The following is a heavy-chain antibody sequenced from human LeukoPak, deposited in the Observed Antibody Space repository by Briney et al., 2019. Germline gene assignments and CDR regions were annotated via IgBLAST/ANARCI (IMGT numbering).Heavy chain of an antibody. CDR2: INHSGST. CDR3: ARDGSDTAMVNLDY. CDR1: GGSFSGYY. D-gene: IGHD5-18*01. V-gene: IGHV4-34*01. Sequence: SETLSLTCAVYGGSFSGYYWSWIRQPPGKGLEWIGEINHSGSTNYNPSLKSRVTISVDTSKNQFSLKLSSVTAADTAVYYCARDGSDTAMVNLDYWGQGTLVTVSS. J-gene: IGHJ4*02.